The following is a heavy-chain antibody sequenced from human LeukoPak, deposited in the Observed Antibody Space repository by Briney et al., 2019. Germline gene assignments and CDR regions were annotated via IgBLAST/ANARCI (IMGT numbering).Heavy chain of an antibody. CDR3: ARDLSMVRGVSYYYGMDV. D-gene: IGHD3-10*01. V-gene: IGHV3-30-3*01. CDR1: GFTFSSYA. Sequence: GGSLRLSCAASGFTFSSYAMHWVRQAPGKGLEWVAVISYDGSNKYYADSVKGRFTISRDNSKNTLYLQMNSLRAEDTAVYYCARDLSMVRGVSYYYGMDVWGQGTTVTVSS. CDR2: ISYDGSNK. J-gene: IGHJ6*02.